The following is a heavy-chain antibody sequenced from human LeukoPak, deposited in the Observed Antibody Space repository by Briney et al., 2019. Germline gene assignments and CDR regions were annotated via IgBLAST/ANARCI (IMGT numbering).Heavy chain of an antibody. CDR3: ARVGGSSDFDY. Sequence: GGSLRLSCAASGFTFSNNWMHWVRQAPGKGLVWVSRINSDGRTTTYADSVKGRFTISRDNAKNTLYLQMNSLRAEDTAVYYCARVGGSSDFDYWGQGTLVTVSS. CDR2: INSDGRTT. CDR1: GFTFSNNW. V-gene: IGHV3-74*01. J-gene: IGHJ4*02. D-gene: IGHD3-10*01.